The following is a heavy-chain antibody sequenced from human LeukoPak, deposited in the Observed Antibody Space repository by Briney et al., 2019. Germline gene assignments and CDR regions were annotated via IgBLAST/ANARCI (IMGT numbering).Heavy chain of an antibody. CDR3: AKSQNYYDNSGYYYLDY. D-gene: IGHD3-22*01. J-gene: IGHJ4*02. CDR2: IRYDGHNK. CDR1: GISCSSFG. V-gene: IGHV3-30*02. Sequence: GGSLRLSCAASGISCSSFGMHWVRQAPGKGLEWVTFIRYDGHNKYYADSVKGRFTISRDNSKNTLYLQMNSLRPEDTAVYYCAKSQNYYDNSGYYYLDYWGQGNLVTVSS.